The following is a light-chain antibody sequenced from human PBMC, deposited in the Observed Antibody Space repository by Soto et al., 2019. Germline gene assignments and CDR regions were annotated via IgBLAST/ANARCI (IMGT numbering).Light chain of an antibody. Sequence: DIKVTQSPTSLSASEGDRVTITCRASQNINNYLSWYQHKPGKAPKLLIYAASNLQSGVPSRFSGSGSGTDFTLTISGLQPEDFATYYCQQTYSTPVFTFGPGTRWIS. J-gene: IGKJ3*01. CDR1: QNINNY. CDR3: QQTYSTPVFT. V-gene: IGKV1-39*01. CDR2: AAS.